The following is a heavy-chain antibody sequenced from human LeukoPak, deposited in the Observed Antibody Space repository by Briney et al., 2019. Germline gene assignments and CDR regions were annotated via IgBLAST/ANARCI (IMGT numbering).Heavy chain of an antibody. CDR3: AQYEPGDAFDI. D-gene: IGHD3-3*01. CDR2: INPSGGST. J-gene: IGHJ3*02. Sequence: ASVKVSCKASGYTFTSYYMHWVRQAPGQGLEWMGIINPSGGSTSYAQKFQGRVTMTRDTSTSTVYMELSSLRSEDTAVYYCAQYEPGDAFDIWGQGTMVTVSS. V-gene: IGHV1-46*01. CDR1: GYTFTSYY.